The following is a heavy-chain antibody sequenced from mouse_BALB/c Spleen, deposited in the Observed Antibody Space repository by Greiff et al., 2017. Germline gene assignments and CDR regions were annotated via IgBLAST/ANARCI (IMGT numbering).Heavy chain of an antibody. CDR2: INPSNGRT. CDR1: GYTFTSYW. D-gene: IGHD1-2*01. Sequence: QVQLQQPGAELVKPGASVKLSCKASGYTFTSYWMHWVKQRPGQGLEWIGEINPSNGRTNYNEKFKSKATLTVDTSSSTAYMQLSSLASEDSALYYCARKGYGYAFAYWGQGTLVTVSA. CDR3: ARKGYGYAFAY. J-gene: IGHJ3*01. V-gene: IGHV1S81*02.